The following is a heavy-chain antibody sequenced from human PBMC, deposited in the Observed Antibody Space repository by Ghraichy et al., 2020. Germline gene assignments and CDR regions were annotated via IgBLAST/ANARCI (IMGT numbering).Heavy chain of an antibody. CDR1: GFSLSNTP. Sequence: LSLTCAVSGFSLSNTPIHWVRQAPGKGLEWVGLISYDGNYKGYADSVRGRFTISRDTSKNTAFLQMNSLTSDDTAIYYCARGAGNSGCVVDYWGQGTLVTVSS. CDR3: ARGAGNSGCVVDY. D-gene: IGHD3-22*01. J-gene: IGHJ4*02. V-gene: IGHV3-33*05. CDR2: ISYDGNYK.